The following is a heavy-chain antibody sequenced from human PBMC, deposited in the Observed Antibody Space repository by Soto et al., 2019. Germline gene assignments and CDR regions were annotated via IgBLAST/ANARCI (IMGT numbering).Heavy chain of an antibody. J-gene: IGHJ6*02. CDR1: GFTFSSYG. V-gene: IGHV3-30*18. Sequence: GGSLRLSCAASGFTFSSYGMHWVRQAPGKGLEWVAVISYDGSNKYYADSVKGRFTISRDNSKNTLYLQMNSLRAEDTAVYYCAKDLNHYYDSSGYYYYYYGMDVWGQGTTVTVSS. D-gene: IGHD3-22*01. CDR3: AKDLNHYYDSSGYYYYYYGMDV. CDR2: ISYDGSNK.